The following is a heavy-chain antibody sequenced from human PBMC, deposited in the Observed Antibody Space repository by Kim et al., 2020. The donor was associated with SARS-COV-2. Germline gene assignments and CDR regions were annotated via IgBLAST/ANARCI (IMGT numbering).Heavy chain of an antibody. CDR2: INPSGGST. Sequence: ASVKVSCKASGYTFTSYYMHWVRQAPGQGLEWMGIINPSGGSTSYAQKFQGRVTMTRDTSTSTVYMELSSPRSEDTAVYYCARARSLYPSDYWGQGTLVTVSS. CDR1: GYTFTSYY. V-gene: IGHV1-46*01. D-gene: IGHD2-8*01. CDR3: ARARSLYPSDY. J-gene: IGHJ4*02.